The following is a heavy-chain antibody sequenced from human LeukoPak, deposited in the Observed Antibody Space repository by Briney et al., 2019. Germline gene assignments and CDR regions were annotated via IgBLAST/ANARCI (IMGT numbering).Heavy chain of an antibody. CDR2: IYYTGST. J-gene: IGHJ4*02. D-gene: IGHD2-21*01. Sequence: PSETLSLTCTVSGGSLSSYYWTWIRQPPGKGLEWIGYIYYTGSTSYNPSLKSRATISVQTSKNQFSLKLSSVTAADTAVYYCARASWAYSPFDSWGQGTLVTVSS. CDR1: GGSLSSYY. CDR3: ARASWAYSPFDS. V-gene: IGHV4-59*01.